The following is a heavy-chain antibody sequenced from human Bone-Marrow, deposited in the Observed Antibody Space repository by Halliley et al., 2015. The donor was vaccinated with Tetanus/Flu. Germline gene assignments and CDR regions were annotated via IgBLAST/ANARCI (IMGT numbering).Heavy chain of an antibody. CDR2: VHDSGRT. Sequence: TLSLPCNVSTVSLSVNYWTWIRLSPGKGLEWIGYVHDSGRTNYSPALESRVTIAIDTSRKEFSLKVRSVTAVDTAMYYCARVRVAAGSLYGMEVWGQGTAVSVSS. V-gene: IGHV4-59*01. J-gene: IGHJ6*02. D-gene: IGHD2-15*01. CDR1: TVSLSVNY. CDR3: ARVRVAAGSLYGMEV.